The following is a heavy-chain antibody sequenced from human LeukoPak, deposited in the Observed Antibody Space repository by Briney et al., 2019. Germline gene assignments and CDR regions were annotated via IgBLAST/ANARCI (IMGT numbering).Heavy chain of an antibody. Sequence: ASVKVSCKASGYTLTSYAMHWVRQAPGQRLEWMGWINAGNGNTKYSQKFQGRVTITRDTSASTAYMELSSLRSEDTAVYYCARSQQWLAHFDYWGQGTLVTVSS. J-gene: IGHJ4*02. D-gene: IGHD6-19*01. V-gene: IGHV1-3*01. CDR1: GYTLTSYA. CDR2: INAGNGNT. CDR3: ARSQQWLAHFDY.